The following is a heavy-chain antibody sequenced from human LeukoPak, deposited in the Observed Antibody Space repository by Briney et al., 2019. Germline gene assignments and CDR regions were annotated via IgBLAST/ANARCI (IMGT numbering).Heavy chain of an antibody. CDR1: GGSISSGGYY. J-gene: IGHJ2*01. CDR2: IYYSGST. CDR3: ARVTVTHDWYFDL. V-gene: IGHV4-31*03. D-gene: IGHD4-17*01. Sequence: SETLSFTCTVSGGSISSGGYYWSWIRQHPGKGLEWIGYIYYSGSTYYNPSLKSRVTISVDTSKNQFSLKLSSVTAADTAVYYCARVTVTHDWYFDLWGRGTLVTVSS.